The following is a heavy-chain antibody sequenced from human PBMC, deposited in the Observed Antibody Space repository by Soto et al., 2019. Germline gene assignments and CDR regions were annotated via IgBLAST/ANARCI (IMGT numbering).Heavy chain of an antibody. D-gene: IGHD6-19*01. J-gene: IGHJ4*02. Sequence: QITLKESGPTLVKPTQTLTLTCTFSGFSLSSTRMAVGWMRQPPGKALEWLALIYGDDDKRYSPFLKSRITISMDPSKNQVVLTISNMDPVDTASDYCAHIVVAGLGYYFDYWGQGTLVTVSS. CDR3: AHIVVAGLGYYFDY. V-gene: IGHV2-5*02. CDR1: GFSLSSTRMA. CDR2: IYGDDDK.